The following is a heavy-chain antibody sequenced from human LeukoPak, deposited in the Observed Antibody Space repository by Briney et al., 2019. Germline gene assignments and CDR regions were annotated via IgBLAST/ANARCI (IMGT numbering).Heavy chain of an antibody. CDR2: ISSSSIYI. V-gene: IGHV3-21*01. Sequence: GGSLRLSCVASGFTFSSYSMNWVRQAPGKGLEWVSFISSSSIYIYYADSVKGRFTISRDNAKNSLYLQMNSLRAEDTAVYYCARTFVGARTGLGYWGQGTLVTVSS. J-gene: IGHJ4*02. D-gene: IGHD1-26*01. CDR1: GFTFSSYS. CDR3: ARTFVGARTGLGY.